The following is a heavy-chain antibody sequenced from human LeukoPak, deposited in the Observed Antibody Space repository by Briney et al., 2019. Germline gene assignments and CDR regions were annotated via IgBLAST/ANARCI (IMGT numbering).Heavy chain of an antibody. D-gene: IGHD5-18*01. V-gene: IGHV4-59*01. CDR1: GGSISGSY. CDR2: MYNSGST. J-gene: IGHJ4*02. Sequence: SETLSLTCTVSGGSISGSYWSWIRQPPGKGLEWIAYMYNSGSTNYNPSLKSQVTISIDTSKNQFSLKLSSLTAADTAVYYCARGRGGYSYGYLDYWGQGTLVTVSS. CDR3: ARGRGGYSYGYLDY.